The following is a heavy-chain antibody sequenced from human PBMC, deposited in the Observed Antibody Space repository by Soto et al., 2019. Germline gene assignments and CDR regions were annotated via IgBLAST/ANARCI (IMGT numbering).Heavy chain of an antibody. CDR1: GFTFSSYA. D-gene: IGHD3-3*01. CDR3: AKGASGFRALEWLSPVDY. J-gene: IGHJ4*02. CDR2: ISRIGSST. Sequence: EVQLLESGGGLVQPGGSLRLSCAASGFTFSSYAMSWVRQAPGKGLEWVSAISRIGSSTYYADSVKGRFTISRDNSKNTVYRQLKILRAEDTGVFFCAKGASGFRALEWLSPVDYWGQGTLVTVSS. V-gene: IGHV3-23*01.